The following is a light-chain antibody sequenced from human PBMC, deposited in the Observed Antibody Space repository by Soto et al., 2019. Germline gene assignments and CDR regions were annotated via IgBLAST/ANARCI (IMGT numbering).Light chain of an antibody. Sequence: QSSTTLCLARVEIAMVACRVSQSVSSYLAWYQQKPGQAPRLLIYGASNRATGIPARFCGSGSGTEFALALRSREPGEFAVYYCQERCSSAGMIIGVGTRLEIK. CDR1: QSVSSY. CDR2: GAS. V-gene: IGKV3-11*01. J-gene: IGKJ5*01. CDR3: QERCSSAGMI.